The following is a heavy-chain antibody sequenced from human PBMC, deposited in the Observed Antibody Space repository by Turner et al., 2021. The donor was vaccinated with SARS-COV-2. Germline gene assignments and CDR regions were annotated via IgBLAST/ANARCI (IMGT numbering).Heavy chain of an antibody. CDR3: AKDRGTMIEGFDY. V-gene: IGHV3-30*18. D-gene: IGHD3-22*01. CDR2: ISYDGSNK. CDR1: GFTFSSYG. Sequence: VQLVESGGGVVQPGRSLRLSCAASGFTFSSYGMHWVRQAPGKGLEWVAVISYDGSNKYYADSVKGRFTISRDNSKNTLYLQMNSLRAEDTAVYYCAKDRGTMIEGFDYWGQGTLVTVSS. J-gene: IGHJ4*02.